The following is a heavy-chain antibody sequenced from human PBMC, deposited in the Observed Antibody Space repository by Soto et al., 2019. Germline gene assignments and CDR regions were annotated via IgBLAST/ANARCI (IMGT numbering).Heavy chain of an antibody. CDR1: GGSLSHYY. D-gene: IGHD5-12*01. J-gene: IGHJ4*02. V-gene: IGHV4-34*01. Sequence: QVQLQQWGAGLLKPSETLSLNYAVNGGSLSHYYWSWIRQPPGKGLEWIGEIKGDGSTNYSPSLKSRATISSDTSNNQFSLRLYAVTAADTGVYYCARGQEGVVATHWDQGTLVTVSS. CDR2: IKGDGST. CDR3: ARGQEGVVATH.